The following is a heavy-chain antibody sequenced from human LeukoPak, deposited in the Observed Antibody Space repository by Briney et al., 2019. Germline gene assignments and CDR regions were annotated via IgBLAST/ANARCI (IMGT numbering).Heavy chain of an antibody. Sequence: SETLSLTCAVYGGSFSGYYWSWIRQPPGKGLEWIGEINHSGSTNYKPSLKSRVTISVDTSKNQFSLKLSSVTAADTAVYYCARGLGDSSGYYSSYFDYWGQGTLVTVSS. D-gene: IGHD3-22*01. V-gene: IGHV4-34*01. J-gene: IGHJ4*02. CDR2: INHSGST. CDR1: GGSFSGYY. CDR3: ARGLGDSSGYYSSYFDY.